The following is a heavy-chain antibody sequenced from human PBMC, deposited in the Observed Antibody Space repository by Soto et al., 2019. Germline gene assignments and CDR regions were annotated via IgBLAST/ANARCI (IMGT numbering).Heavy chain of an antibody. CDR3: TTDSYSTIIIVRFDY. CDR1: GFPFPNAW. D-gene: IGHD3-22*01. V-gene: IGHV3-15*07. CDR2: IKSTIDGGTT. Sequence: PGGSLILSCAAAGFPFPNAWMNWVRQAPGKGLEWVGRIKSTIDGGTTDYAEPVKGRFAISRDDSNNMVYLQMNSLKIEDTAVYYCTTDSYSTIIIVRFDYWGHGTLVTVSS. J-gene: IGHJ4*01.